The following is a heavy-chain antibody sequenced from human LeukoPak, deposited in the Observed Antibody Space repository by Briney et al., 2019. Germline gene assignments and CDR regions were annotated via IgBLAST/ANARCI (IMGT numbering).Heavy chain of an antibody. CDR3: ARVRMVRELTGYYYYYGMDV. Sequence: GGSLRLSCAASGFTFSSYWMTWVRQAPGKGLEWVANIGEDGSEKYYVDSVKGRFTISRDNAKNSLYLQVNSLRAEDTAVYYCARVRMVRELTGYYYYYGMDVWGQGTTDTVSS. V-gene: IGHV3-7*01. J-gene: IGHJ6*02. CDR2: IGEDGSEK. CDR1: GFTFSSYW. D-gene: IGHD3-10*01.